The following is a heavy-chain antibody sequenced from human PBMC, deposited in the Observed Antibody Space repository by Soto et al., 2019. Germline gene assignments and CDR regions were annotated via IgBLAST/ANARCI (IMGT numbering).Heavy chain of an antibody. V-gene: IGHV3-23*01. D-gene: IGHD6-19*01. CDR1: GVAFSFYS. J-gene: IGHJ4*02. Sequence: EVALLESGGGLVQPGGSLRLSCVVSGVAFSFYSMSWVRQAPGKGLEWVASISGNGATTYYAASGKGRFTFSRDNSKNSVHQQMNSLRGEDTTVYYCAKDRGGFTSGWEFFDSWGQGTLVTVSS. CDR3: AKDRGGFTSGWEFFDS. CDR2: ISGNGATT.